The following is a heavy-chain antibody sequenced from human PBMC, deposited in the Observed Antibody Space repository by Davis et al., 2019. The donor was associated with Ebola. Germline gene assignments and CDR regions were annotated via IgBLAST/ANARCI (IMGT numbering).Heavy chain of an antibody. Sequence: AASVKVSCKASGYTFSNYAINWARQATGHGLERMGWMNPNSDDTGYAQKFQGRVTMTRNTSISTAYMELSSLRSEDTAVYYCAREGTGDGFIYYYGMDVWGQGTTVTVSS. V-gene: IGHV1-8*01. J-gene: IGHJ6*02. CDR3: AREGTGDGFIYYYGMDV. CDR2: MNPNSDDT. CDR1: GYTFSNYA. D-gene: IGHD1-1*01.